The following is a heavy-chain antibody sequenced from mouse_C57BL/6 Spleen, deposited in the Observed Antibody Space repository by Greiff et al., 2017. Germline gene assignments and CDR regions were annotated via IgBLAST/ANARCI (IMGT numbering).Heavy chain of an antibody. CDR2: IDPSDSYT. CDR1: GYTFTSYW. CDR3: ARSDGSSYWYFDV. J-gene: IGHJ1*03. Sequence: QVQLQQSGAELVKPGASVKLSCKASGYTFTSYWMQWVKQRPGQGLEWIGEIDPSDSYTNYNQKFKGKATLTVDTSSSTAYMQLSSLTSEDSAVYYCARSDGSSYWYFDVWGTGTTVTVSS. V-gene: IGHV1-50*01. D-gene: IGHD1-1*01.